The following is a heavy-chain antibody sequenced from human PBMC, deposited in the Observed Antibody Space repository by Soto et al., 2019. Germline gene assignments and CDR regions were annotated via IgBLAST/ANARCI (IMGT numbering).Heavy chain of an antibody. Sequence: ASVKVSCKASGYTFTGYYMHWVRQAPGQGLEWMGWINPNSGDTNYAQKFQGWVTMTRNTSISTAYMELSRLRSDDTAVYYCARGARLLATVTKNFDYWGQGTLVTVSS. CDR1: GYTFTGYY. D-gene: IGHD4-17*01. V-gene: IGHV1-2*04. J-gene: IGHJ4*02. CDR3: ARGARLLATVTKNFDY. CDR2: INPNSGDT.